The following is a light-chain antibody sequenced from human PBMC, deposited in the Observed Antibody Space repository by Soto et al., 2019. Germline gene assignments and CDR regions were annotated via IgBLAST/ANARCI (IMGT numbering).Light chain of an antibody. V-gene: IGKV1-27*01. J-gene: IGKJ3*01. CDR3: QEYKTAPFI. Sequence: DIQMTQSPSSLSAFVGDRVTITCRASQGISNYLAWYQQKPGRVPTLLIYAASTLRSGVPSRFSGSGSGTDFTLTISSLQPEDVASYYCQEYKTAPFIFGPGTKGDIK. CDR1: QGISNY. CDR2: AAS.